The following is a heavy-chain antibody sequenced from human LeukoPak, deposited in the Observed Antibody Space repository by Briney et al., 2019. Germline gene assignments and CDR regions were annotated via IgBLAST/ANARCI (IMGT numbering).Heavy chain of an antibody. Sequence: RTSETLSLTCAVYGGSFSGYYWSWIRQPPGKGLEWIGEINHSGSTNYNPSLKSRVTISVDTSKNQFSLKLSSVTAADTAVYYCARNSYYDFWSGYNDYWGQGTLVTASS. D-gene: IGHD3-3*01. CDR2: INHSGST. J-gene: IGHJ4*02. CDR3: ARNSYYDFWSGYNDY. V-gene: IGHV4-34*01. CDR1: GGSFSGYY.